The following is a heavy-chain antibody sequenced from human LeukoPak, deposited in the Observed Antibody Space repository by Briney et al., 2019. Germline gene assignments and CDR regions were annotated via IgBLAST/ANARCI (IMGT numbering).Heavy chain of an antibody. CDR2: ISYHGSNK. V-gene: IGHV3-30*18. D-gene: IGHD2-2*01. J-gene: IGHJ4*02. CDR1: GFTFSSYG. Sequence: GGSLRLSCAASGFTFSSYGMHWVRQAPGKGLEWVAVISYHGSNKYYADSVKGRFTISRDNSKNTLYLQMNSLRAEDTAVYYCAKEPAAAKDFDYWGQGTLVTVSS. CDR3: AKEPAAAKDFDY.